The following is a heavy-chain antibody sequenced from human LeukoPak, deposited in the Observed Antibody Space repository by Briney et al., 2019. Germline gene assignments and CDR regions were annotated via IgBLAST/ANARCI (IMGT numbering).Heavy chain of an antibody. V-gene: IGHV3-74*01. J-gene: IGHJ4*02. Sequence: GGSLRLSCAASGFTFSSYWMHWVRQAPGKGLVWVSRINSDGSSTSYADSVKGRFTISRDNAKNTLYLQMNSLRAEDTAVYYCAGVRIAAAGIDYWGQGTLVTVSS. D-gene: IGHD6-13*01. CDR3: AGVRIAAAGIDY. CDR1: GFTFSSYW. CDR2: INSDGSST.